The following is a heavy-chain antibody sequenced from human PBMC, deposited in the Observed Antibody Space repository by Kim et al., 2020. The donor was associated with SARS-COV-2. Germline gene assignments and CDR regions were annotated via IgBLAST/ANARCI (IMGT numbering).Heavy chain of an antibody. Sequence: SVKVSCKASGFTFTSSAVQWVRQARGQRLEWIGWIVVGSGNTNYAQKFQERVTITRDMSTSTAYMELSSLRSEDTAVYYCAAKRGVLRYFDWLPGNGAFDIWGQGTMVTVSS. CDR2: IVVGSGNT. D-gene: IGHD3-9*01. CDR1: GFTFTSSA. V-gene: IGHV1-58*01. CDR3: AAKRGVLRYFDWLPGNGAFDI. J-gene: IGHJ3*02.